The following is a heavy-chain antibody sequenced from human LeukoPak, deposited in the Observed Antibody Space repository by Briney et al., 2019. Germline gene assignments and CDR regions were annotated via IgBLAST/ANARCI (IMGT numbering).Heavy chain of an antibody. J-gene: IGHJ6*03. CDR3: ATGIAADDIYSYYYYMDG. CDR1: GFTFNTYW. Sequence: PGGSLRLSCAASGFTFNTYWMSWVRQAPGKGLDWVANINHDGSEKYYVDSVKGRFTISRDNAKNSLYLQMNSLRAEDTAVYYCATGIAADDIYSYYYYMDGWGKGTTVTVSS. V-gene: IGHV3-7*01. CDR2: INHDGSEK. D-gene: IGHD6-13*01.